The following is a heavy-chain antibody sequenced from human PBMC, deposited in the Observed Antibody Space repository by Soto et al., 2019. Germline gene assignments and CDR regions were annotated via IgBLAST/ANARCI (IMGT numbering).Heavy chain of an antibody. D-gene: IGHD3-22*01. V-gene: IGHV4-30-2*01. CDR3: ARCCYYDSSGYYYPNWFDP. CDR1: GGSISSGSYS. J-gene: IGHJ5*02. CDR2: IYHSGNT. Sequence: SETLSLTCAVSGGSISSGSYSWSWVRQPPGKGLEWIGYIYHSGNTYYNPSLKSRVTISVGRSKNQFSLKLSSVTAADTAVYYCARCCYYDSSGYYYPNWFDPWGQGTLVTVSS.